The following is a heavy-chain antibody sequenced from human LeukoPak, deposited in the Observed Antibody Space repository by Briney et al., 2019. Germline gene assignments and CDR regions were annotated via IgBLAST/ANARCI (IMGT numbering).Heavy chain of an antibody. D-gene: IGHD2-2*01. CDR3: ARTGYCSSTSCYQGRDY. CDR2: IIPILGTA. V-gene: IGHV1-69*08. CDR1: GGTFSSYT. J-gene: IGHJ4*02. Sequence: SVKVSCKASGGTFSSYTISWVRQAPGQGLEWMGRIIPILGTANYAQKFQGRVTITADKSTSTAYMELSSLRSEDTAVYYCARTGYCSSTSCYQGRDYWGQGTLVTVSS.